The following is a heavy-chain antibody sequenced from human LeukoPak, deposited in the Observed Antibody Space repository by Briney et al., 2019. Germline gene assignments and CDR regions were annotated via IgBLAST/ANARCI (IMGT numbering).Heavy chain of an antibody. J-gene: IGHJ4*02. CDR3: AKDFASYYYDGYFDY. CDR2: IRYDGSNK. CDR1: GFTFSSYW. D-gene: IGHD3-22*01. Sequence: GGSLRLSCAASGFTFSSYWMSWVRQAPGKWLEWVAFIRYDGSNKYYADSVKGRFTISRDNSKNTLYLQMNSLRAEDTAVYYCAKDFASYYYDGYFDYWGQGTLVTVSS. V-gene: IGHV3-30*02.